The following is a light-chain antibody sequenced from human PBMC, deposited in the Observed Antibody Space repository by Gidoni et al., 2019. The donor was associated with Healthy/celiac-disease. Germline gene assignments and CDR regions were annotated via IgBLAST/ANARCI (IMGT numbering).Light chain of an antibody. Sequence: DIRMPQSPSSLSASVGDRVTITCRASQSISSYLTWYQQPPGKAPKLLIYAASSVQSGVPSRFSGSGSGTDFTLTISSLQPDDCATYYCQQSYSTPPTFGQGTKLEIK. V-gene: IGKV1-39*01. CDR2: AAS. CDR3: QQSYSTPPT. J-gene: IGKJ2*01. CDR1: QSISSY.